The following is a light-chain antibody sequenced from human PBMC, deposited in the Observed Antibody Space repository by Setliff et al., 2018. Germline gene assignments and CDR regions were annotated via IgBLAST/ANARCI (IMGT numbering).Light chain of an antibody. Sequence: QSALTQPASVSGSPGQSITISCTGSNSDVGGYNYVSWYQQYPGKAPKLMIYEVSDRPSGVSDRFSGSKSGNTASLTISGLQAEDEADYYCGSYARSSAPYVFGTGTKVTVL. J-gene: IGLJ1*01. V-gene: IGLV2-14*01. CDR2: EVS. CDR3: GSYARSSAPYV. CDR1: NSDVGGYNY.